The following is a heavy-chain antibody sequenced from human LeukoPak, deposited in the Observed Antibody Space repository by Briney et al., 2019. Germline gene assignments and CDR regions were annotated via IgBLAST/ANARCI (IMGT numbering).Heavy chain of an antibody. CDR1: GGSISSYY. V-gene: IGHV4-59*01. Sequence: PSETLSLTCTVSGGSISSYYWSWIRQPPGKGLEWIGYIYYSGSTNYNPSLKSRVTISVDTSKNQFSLKLSSVTAADTAVYYCARALGMATRFDPWGQGTLVTVSS. D-gene: IGHD5-24*01. J-gene: IGHJ5*02. CDR3: ARALGMATRFDP. CDR2: IYYSGST.